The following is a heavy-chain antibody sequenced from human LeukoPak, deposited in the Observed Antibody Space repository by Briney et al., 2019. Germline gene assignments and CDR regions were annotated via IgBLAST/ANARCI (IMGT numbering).Heavy chain of an antibody. V-gene: IGHV4-34*01. CDR2: INHSGST. Sequence: PSETLSLACAVYGGSFSGYYWSWVRQPPGKGLEWIGEINHSGSTNYNPSLKSRVTISVDTSKNQFSLKLSSVTAADTAVYYCARGPSFTDYYGSGSYYKAPGYYYGMDVWGQGTTVTVSS. D-gene: IGHD3-10*01. CDR1: GGSFSGYY. J-gene: IGHJ6*02. CDR3: ARGPSFTDYYGSGSYYKAPGYYYGMDV.